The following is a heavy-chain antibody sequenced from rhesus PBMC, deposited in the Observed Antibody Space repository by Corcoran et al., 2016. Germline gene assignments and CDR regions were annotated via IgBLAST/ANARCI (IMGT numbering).Heavy chain of an antibody. J-gene: IGHJ5-2*02. Sequence: QVQLVQSGADIKQPGASVKLSCKASGYAFTSYYIHWVSQAPGPGIEWIGLISPYKGNKVYAQTFQGRVTITTDTSTSTGYMELSSLRSDDTAVYYCARAPATGSLDVWGRGVLVTVSS. V-gene: IGHV1-180*01. CDR3: ARAPATGSLDV. D-gene: IGHD2-21*01. CDR2: ISPYKGNK. CDR1: GYAFTSYY.